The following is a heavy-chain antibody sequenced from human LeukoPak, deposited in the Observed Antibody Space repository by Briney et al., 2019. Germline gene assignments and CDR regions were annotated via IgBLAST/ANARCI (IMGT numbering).Heavy chain of an antibody. CDR2: IYYNGAT. V-gene: IGHV4-59*08. CDR3: ARYGGSGWVIDN. Sequence: PSETLSLTRTVSGGSISSDYWTWIRQPPTKGLEWIGYIYYNGATSYNPSLKSRVTMSVDTSKKHFSLKMTSVTAADTAVYYCARYGGSGWVIDNWGQGTLVTVSS. D-gene: IGHD6-19*01. CDR1: GGSISSDY. J-gene: IGHJ4*02.